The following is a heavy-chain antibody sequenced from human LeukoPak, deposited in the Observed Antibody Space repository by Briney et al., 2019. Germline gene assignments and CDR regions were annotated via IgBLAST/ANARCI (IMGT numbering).Heavy chain of an antibody. J-gene: IGHJ6*02. D-gene: IGHD5/OR15-5a*01. CDR2: IYRGGTT. V-gene: IGHV3-53*03. CDR3: AKEVYDFDRNYYYGMDV. Sequence: GGSLRLSCAASGFTVSSHYMNWVRQAPGKGLEWVSVIYRGGTTFYAESVKGRFTISRDSSKNTVYLQMNSVRAEDTALYYCAKEVYDFDRNYYYGMDVWGQGTTVTVSS. CDR1: GFTVSSHY.